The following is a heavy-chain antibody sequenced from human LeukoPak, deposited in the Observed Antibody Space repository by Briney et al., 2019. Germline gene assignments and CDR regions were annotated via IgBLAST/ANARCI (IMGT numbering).Heavy chain of an antibody. V-gene: IGHV1-8*02. J-gene: IGHJ6*02. Sequence: ASVKVSCKASGGTFSSYAINWVRQATGQGLEWMGWMNPNSGNTGYAQKFQGRVTMTRNTSISTAYMELSSLRSEDTAVYYCARLRLGSYGLYYYYGMDVWGQGTTVTVSS. CDR2: MNPNSGNT. D-gene: IGHD1-26*01. CDR3: ARLRLGSYGLYYYYGMDV. CDR1: GGTFSSYA.